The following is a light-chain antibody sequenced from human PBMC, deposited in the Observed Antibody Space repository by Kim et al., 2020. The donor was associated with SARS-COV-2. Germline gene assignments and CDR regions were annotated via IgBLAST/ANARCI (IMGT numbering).Light chain of an antibody. V-gene: IGKV1-9*01. CDR1: QGISSY. Sequence: IQLTQSPSSLSASVGDTVTITCRASQGISSYLAWYQQKPGLAPKVLIYSASTLQSGVPSRFSGSGSGTDFTLTISSLQPEDFATYYCQQLNSYPLTFGGGTKVDI. CDR2: SAS. J-gene: IGKJ4*01. CDR3: QQLNSYPLT.